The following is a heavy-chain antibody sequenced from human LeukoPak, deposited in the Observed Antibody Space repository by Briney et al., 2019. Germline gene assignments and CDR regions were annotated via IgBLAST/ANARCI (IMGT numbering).Heavy chain of an antibody. J-gene: IGHJ4*02. V-gene: IGHV3-23*01. Sequence: PGGSLRLSCAASGFTFNIYAMTWVRQAPGKGLEWVSGISGSGGRTYYADSVKGRFTISRDNSKNTLYLQMNSLRNEDTAVYYCAKGFYGSGSYSDSNFDYWGQGTLVTVSS. CDR1: GFTFNIYA. CDR2: ISGSGGRT. D-gene: IGHD3-10*01. CDR3: AKGFYGSGSYSDSNFDY.